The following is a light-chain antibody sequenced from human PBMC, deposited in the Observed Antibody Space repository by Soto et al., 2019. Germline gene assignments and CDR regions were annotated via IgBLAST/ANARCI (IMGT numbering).Light chain of an antibody. V-gene: IGKV1-5*03. J-gene: IGKJ2*01. Sequence: DIQMTQSPSSLSASVGDRVTITCRASQNIDTWLAWYQQKPGKAPKLLIYQASSLQGGVPSRFSGSGSGTEFTLTINSLQPDDFATYHCQQYDAYSRFTFGQGTKVEI. CDR2: QAS. CDR3: QQYDAYSRFT. CDR1: QNIDTW.